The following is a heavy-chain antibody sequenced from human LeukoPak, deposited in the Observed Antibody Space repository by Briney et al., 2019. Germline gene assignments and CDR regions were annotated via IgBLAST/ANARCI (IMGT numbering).Heavy chain of an antibody. V-gene: IGHV4-59*01. CDR1: GRSISSYY. D-gene: IGHD3-22*01. J-gene: IGHJ4*02. Sequence: SETLSLTCTVAGRSISSYYWSLIRQPPGKGLEWIGYIYYSGSTNYNPSLKSRVTISVDTSKNQFSLKLSSVTAADTAVYYCARTVNYYDSSGYGYWGQGTLVTVSS. CDR3: ARTVNYYDSSGYGY. CDR2: IYYSGST.